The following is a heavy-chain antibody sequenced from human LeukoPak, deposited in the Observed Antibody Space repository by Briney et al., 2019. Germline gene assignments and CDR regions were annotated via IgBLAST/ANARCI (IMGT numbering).Heavy chain of an antibody. CDR3: ARRALAARRAFDY. CDR1: GGTFSSYA. V-gene: IGHV1-69*05. J-gene: IGHJ4*02. Sequence: GASVKVSCKASGGTFSSYAISWVRQAPGQGLEWMGGIIPIFGTANYAQKFQGRVTITTDESTSTAYMELSSLRSEDTAVYYCARRALAARRAFDYWGQGTLVTVSS. D-gene: IGHD6-13*01. CDR2: IIPIFGTA.